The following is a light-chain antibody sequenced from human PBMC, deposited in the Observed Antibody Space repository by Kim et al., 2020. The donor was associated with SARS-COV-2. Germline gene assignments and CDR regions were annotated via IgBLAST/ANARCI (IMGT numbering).Light chain of an antibody. J-gene: IGLJ2*01. CDR3: CSYAGSDVV. V-gene: IGLV2-11*01. CDR2: DVN. Sequence: QSALTQPRSVSGSPGQSVTISCTGTSSDVGGYNYVSWYQQYPGKAPKLMIYDVNKRPSGVPDRFSGSKSGNTASLTISGLQAEDEADYYYCSYAGSDVVFGGGTKLTVL. CDR1: SSDVGGYNY.